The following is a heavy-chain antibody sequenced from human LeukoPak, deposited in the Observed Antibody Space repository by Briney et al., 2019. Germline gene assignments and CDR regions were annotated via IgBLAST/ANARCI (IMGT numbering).Heavy chain of an antibody. CDR2: IAYDGSST. V-gene: IGHV3-30*04. Sequence: GGFLRLSCAASGFTFSNYAIHCVRQAPGKGLEWVAVIAYDGSSTVYADSVKGRFTISRDNSKNTLYLQMNSLRTEDTAVYYCARGASTAAKYGMDVWGRGTAVTVSS. J-gene: IGHJ6*02. CDR1: GFTFSNYA. D-gene: IGHD2-21*02. CDR3: ARGASTAAKYGMDV.